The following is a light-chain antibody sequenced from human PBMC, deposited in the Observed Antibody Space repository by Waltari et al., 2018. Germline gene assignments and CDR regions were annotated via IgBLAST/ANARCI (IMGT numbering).Light chain of an antibody. CDR3: HYSGPSMWT. Sequence: DIQMTQSPSSLSASVGDRVTMTCRASQGINNWLAWYQQVPGRAPKLLIYSASSLQSGVPSRFSGSGSGTNFTLTITSLQPEDFALYHCHYSGPSMWTFGQGTRVEIK. V-gene: IGKV1-12*01. J-gene: IGKJ1*01. CDR1: QGINNW. CDR2: SAS.